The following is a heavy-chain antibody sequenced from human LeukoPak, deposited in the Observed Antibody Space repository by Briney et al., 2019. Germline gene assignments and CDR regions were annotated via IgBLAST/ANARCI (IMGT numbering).Heavy chain of an antibody. Sequence: GGSLRLSCAASGFTFSSNYMSWVRQAPGKGLEWVSVIYSGGSTYYADSVKGRFTISRDNSKNTLYLQMNSLRAADTHVYYCARGNGGAAAVHGDYWGEGTLVTVSS. CDR2: IYSGGST. D-gene: IGHD6-25*01. CDR3: ARGNGGAAAVHGDY. CDR1: GFTFSSNY. V-gene: IGHV3-66*01. J-gene: IGHJ4*02.